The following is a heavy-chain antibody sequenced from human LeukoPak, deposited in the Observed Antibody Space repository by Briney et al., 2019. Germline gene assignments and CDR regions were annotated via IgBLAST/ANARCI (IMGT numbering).Heavy chain of an antibody. Sequence: GGSLRLSCAASGFTFSDYYMSWIRQAPGKGLEWVSYISSSGSTIYYADSVKARFTISRDNAKNSLYLQMNSLRAEDTAVYYCARVGTDNYDFWSGYLYYFDYWGQGTLVTVSS. J-gene: IGHJ4*02. CDR2: ISSSGSTI. CDR3: ARVGTDNYDFWSGYLYYFDY. D-gene: IGHD3-3*01. CDR1: GFTFSDYY. V-gene: IGHV3-11*04.